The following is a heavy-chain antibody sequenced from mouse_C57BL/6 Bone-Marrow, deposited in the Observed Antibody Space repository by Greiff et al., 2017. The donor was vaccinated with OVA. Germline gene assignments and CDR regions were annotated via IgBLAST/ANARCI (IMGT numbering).Heavy chain of an antibody. Sequence: QVQLQQSGAELARPGASVKLSCKASGYTFTSYGISWVKQRTGQGLEWIGEIYPRSGNTYYNEKFKGKATLTADNSSSTAYMELRSLTSEDSAVYFFASYGNYSYWYFDVWGTGTTVTVSS. D-gene: IGHD2-1*01. CDR1: GYTFTSYG. CDR2: IYPRSGNT. CDR3: ASYGNYSYWYFDV. V-gene: IGHV1-81*01. J-gene: IGHJ1*03.